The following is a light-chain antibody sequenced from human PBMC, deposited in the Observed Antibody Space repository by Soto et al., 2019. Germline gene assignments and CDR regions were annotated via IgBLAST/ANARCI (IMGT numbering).Light chain of an antibody. CDR3: QQYNSYLYT. V-gene: IGKV1-5*01. J-gene: IGKJ2*01. CDR2: DAS. CDR1: QSISSW. Sequence: DIQMTKSPSTLSASVGDRVTITCRASQSISSWLAWYQQKPGKAPKLLIYDASRLESGVPSRFSGSGSGTEFTLTISSLQPDDFATYYCQQYNSYLYTFGQGTKLEIK.